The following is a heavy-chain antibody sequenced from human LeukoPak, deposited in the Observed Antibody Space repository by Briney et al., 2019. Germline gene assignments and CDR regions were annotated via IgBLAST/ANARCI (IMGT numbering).Heavy chain of an antibody. CDR2: LYSGGRT. V-gene: IGHV3-66*01. Sequence: GGSLRLSCAASGFNVSTNYMTWVRQAPGKGLEWVSVLYSGGRTYYADSVKGRFIISRDTSKNTLYLQMNSLRVEDTAVYYCARDLFPEAGDYWGQGTLVTVSS. J-gene: IGHJ4*02. D-gene: IGHD1-14*01. CDR1: GFNVSTNY. CDR3: ARDLFPEAGDY.